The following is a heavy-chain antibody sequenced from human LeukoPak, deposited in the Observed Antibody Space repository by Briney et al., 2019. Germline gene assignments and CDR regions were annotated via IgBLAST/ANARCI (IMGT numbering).Heavy chain of an antibody. CDR1: RFTFSDYY. V-gene: IGHV3-11*01. D-gene: IGHD1-26*01. CDR2: ISSSGTTI. Sequence: PGGSLRLSCAASRFTFSDYYMSWIRQAPGKGLEWVSYISSSGTTIYYADSVKGRFTISRDNAKNSLYLQMDSLRAEDTAVYYCARDGSYWDFDYWGQGTLVTVSS. CDR3: ARDGSYWDFDY. J-gene: IGHJ4*02.